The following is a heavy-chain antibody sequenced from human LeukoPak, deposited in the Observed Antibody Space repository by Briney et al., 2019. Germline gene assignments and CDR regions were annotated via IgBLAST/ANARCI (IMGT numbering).Heavy chain of an antibody. J-gene: IGHJ4*02. D-gene: IGHD6-13*01. CDR3: ATTRRYIAAAGAFDY. CDR2: IYYSGST. V-gene: IGHV4-39*01. Sequence: PTETLSLTCTVSGGSISSSSYYWGWIRQPPGKGLEWIGSIYYSGSTYYNPSLKSRVTISVDTSKNQFSLKLSSVAAADTAVYYCATTRRYIAAAGAFDYWGQGTLVTVSS. CDR1: GGSISSSSYY.